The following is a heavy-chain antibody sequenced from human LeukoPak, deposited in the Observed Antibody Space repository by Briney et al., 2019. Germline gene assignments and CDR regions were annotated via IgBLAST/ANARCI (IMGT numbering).Heavy chain of an antibody. V-gene: IGHV3-11*06. D-gene: IGHD6-13*01. CDR2: ISSSSYT. Sequence: GGSLRLSCAASGFTFSDYYMSWIRQAPGKGLEWVSYISSSSYTNYADSVKGRFTISRDNAKNSLYLQMNSLRAEDTAVYYCATSLYSSSWYPFDYWGQGTLVTVSS. CDR3: ATSLYSSSWYPFDY. CDR1: GFTFSDYY. J-gene: IGHJ4*02.